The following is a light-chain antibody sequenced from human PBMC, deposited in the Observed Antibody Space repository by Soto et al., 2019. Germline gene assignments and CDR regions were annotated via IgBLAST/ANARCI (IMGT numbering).Light chain of an antibody. J-gene: IGKJ1*01. CDR1: QSVSSY. CDR3: QQRSTWPQT. CDR2: DAS. Sequence: EIVLTQSPATLSLSPGERATLSCRASQSVSSYLAWYQQKPGQPPRLLIYDASNRATGIPARFSGSGSGTDFNLPISSLEPEDFAVYYCQQRSTWPQTFGQGTRVEIK. V-gene: IGKV3-11*01.